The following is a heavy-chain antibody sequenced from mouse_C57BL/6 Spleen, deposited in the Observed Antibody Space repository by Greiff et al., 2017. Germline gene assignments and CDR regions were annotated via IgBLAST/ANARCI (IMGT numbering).Heavy chain of an antibody. CDR2: IYPGDGDT. Sequence: VQLQPSGAELVKPGASVKISCKASGYAFSSYWMNWVKQRPGKGLEWIGQIYPGDGDTTYNGKFKGKATLTADKSSSTAYMQLSSLTSEDSAVYFCAREETAQANDYWGQGTTLTVSS. CDR3: AREETAQANDY. CDR1: GYAFSSYW. V-gene: IGHV1-80*01. J-gene: IGHJ2*01. D-gene: IGHD3-2*02.